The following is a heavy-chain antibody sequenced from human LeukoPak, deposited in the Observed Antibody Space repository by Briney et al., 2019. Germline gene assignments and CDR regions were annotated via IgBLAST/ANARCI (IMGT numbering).Heavy chain of an antibody. J-gene: IGHJ6*03. D-gene: IGHD1-14*01. Sequence: SETLSLTRTVSGGSISSGTYYWGWIRQPPGKGLEWIGSIYHSGSTYYNPSLKSRVTISVDTSKNQFSLRLSSLTAADTALYYCARDRKYYYHTDVWGKGTTVTVSS. CDR2: IYHSGST. V-gene: IGHV4-39*07. CDR3: ARDRKYYYHTDV. CDR1: GGSISSGTYY.